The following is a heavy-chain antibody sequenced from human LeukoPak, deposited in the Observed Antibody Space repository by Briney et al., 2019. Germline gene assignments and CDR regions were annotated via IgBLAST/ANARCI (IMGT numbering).Heavy chain of an antibody. CDR2: ISYDGSNK. J-gene: IGHJ4*02. CDR1: GFTSSSYG. Sequence: GGSLRLSCAASGFTSSSYGMHWVRQAPGKGLEWVAVISYDGSNKYYADSVKGRFTISRDNSKNTLYLQMNSLRAEDTAVYYCAKLFGYDSSGYYWNFDYWGQGTLVTVSS. CDR3: AKLFGYDSSGYYWNFDY. D-gene: IGHD3-22*01. V-gene: IGHV3-30*18.